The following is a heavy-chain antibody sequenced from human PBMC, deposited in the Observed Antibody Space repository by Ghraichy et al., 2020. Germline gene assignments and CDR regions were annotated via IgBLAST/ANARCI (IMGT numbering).Heavy chain of an antibody. J-gene: IGHJ4*02. V-gene: IGHV4-34*01. Sequence: SETLSLTCAVYGGSFSGYYWSWIRQPPGKGLEWIGEINHSGSTNYNPSLKSRVTISVDTSKNQFSLKLSSVTAADTAVYYCARGRSGRRAMIVVVNIPHYFDYWGQGTLVTVSS. CDR1: GGSFSGYY. CDR2: INHSGST. CDR3: ARGRSGRRAMIVVVNIPHYFDY. D-gene: IGHD3-22*01.